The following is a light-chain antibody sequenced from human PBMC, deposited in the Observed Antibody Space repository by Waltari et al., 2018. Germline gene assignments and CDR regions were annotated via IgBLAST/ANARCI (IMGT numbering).Light chain of an antibody. CDR3: QQSYSTPRT. CDR2: TAS. V-gene: IGKV1-39*01. Sequence: DIQMTQSQSSLSASVGDRVTITCRASQTIGRYLFWYQHTPGKAPKLLISTASTLQGGVPSRFSGSGSGTDFTLTISSLQPEDFATYYCQQSYSTPRTFGQGTKLEIK. J-gene: IGKJ2*01. CDR1: QTIGRY.